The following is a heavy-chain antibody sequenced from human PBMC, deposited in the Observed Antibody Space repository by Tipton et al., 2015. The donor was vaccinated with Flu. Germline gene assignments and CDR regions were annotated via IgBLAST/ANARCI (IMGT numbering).Heavy chain of an antibody. CDR2: IYYSGTT. CDR3: ARHRVGLAVAGVDF. CDR1: GDSISTTIYY. J-gene: IGHJ4*02. Sequence: TLSLTCTVSGDSISTTIYYWGWVRQPPGKGLEWIGSIYYSGTTYYNPSLKSRVTISVDTSKNQFFLRLTSVTAADTAVYYCARHRVGLAVAGVDFWGQGTPVTVSS. V-gene: IGHV4-39*01. D-gene: IGHD6-19*01.